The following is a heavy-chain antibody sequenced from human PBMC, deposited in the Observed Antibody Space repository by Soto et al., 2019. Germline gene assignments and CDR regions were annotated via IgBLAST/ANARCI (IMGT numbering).Heavy chain of an antibody. J-gene: IGHJ6*02. Sequence: EVQLVESGGGLVQPGGSLRLSCAASGFTLSSYDIHWVRQATGEGLAWVSGIGSGGDTHYADSVKGRFIISREDGKMSLYRQMYNQRVGDTSVYYCPRKTATTGMEVWGQGATVTVSS. CDR3: PRKTATTGMEV. CDR2: IGSGGDT. D-gene: IGHD2-21*02. V-gene: IGHV3-13*01. CDR1: GFTLSSYD.